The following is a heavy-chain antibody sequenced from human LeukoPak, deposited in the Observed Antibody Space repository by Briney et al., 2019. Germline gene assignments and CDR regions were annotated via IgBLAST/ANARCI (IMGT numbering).Heavy chain of an antibody. CDR3: ARDPGSSGWYDY. Sequence: GGSLRLSCAASGFTFSSYGMHWVRQAPGKGLEWVAGIWYDGSNKYYADSVKGRFTISRDNSKNTLYLQMNSLRAEDTAVYYCARDPGSSGWYDYWGQGTLVTVSS. J-gene: IGHJ4*02. D-gene: IGHD6-19*01. V-gene: IGHV3-33*01. CDR2: IWYDGSNK. CDR1: GFTFSSYG.